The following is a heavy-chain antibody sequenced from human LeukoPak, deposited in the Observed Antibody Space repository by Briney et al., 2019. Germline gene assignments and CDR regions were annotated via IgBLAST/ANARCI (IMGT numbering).Heavy chain of an antibody. CDR2: IIPIFGTA. J-gene: IGHJ4*02. Sequence: SVKVSCKASGGTFSSYAISWVRQAPGQGLEWMGGIIPIFGTANYAQKFQGRVTITADEPTSTAYMELSSLRSEDTAVYYCARSIAASYYFDYWGQGTLVTVSS. V-gene: IGHV1-69*13. D-gene: IGHD6-6*01. CDR1: GGTFSSYA. CDR3: ARSIAASYYFDY.